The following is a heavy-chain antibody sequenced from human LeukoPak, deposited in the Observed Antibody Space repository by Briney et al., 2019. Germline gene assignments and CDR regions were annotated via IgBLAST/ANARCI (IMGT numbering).Heavy chain of an antibody. CDR2: TRNKANSYTT. CDR3: AREPTYYYDSTAFDY. CDR1: GFTFSSYV. J-gene: IGHJ4*02. Sequence: GGSLRLSCAASGFTFSSYVINWVRQAPGKGLEWVGRTRNKANSYTTEYAASVKGRFTISRDDSKNSLYLQMDSLKTEDTAVYYCAREPTYYYDSTAFDYWGQGTLVTVSS. D-gene: IGHD3-22*01. V-gene: IGHV3-72*01.